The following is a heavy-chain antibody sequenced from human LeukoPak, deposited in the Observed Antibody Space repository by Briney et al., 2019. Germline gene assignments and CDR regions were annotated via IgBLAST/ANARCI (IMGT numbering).Heavy chain of an antibody. Sequence: ASVKVSCKASGYTFTSYGINWVRQATGQGLEWMGWINPKNGGANYAPRFQGRVTMTRDRSISTVYMELTGLTSDDTAVYYCARASFWESPINWFDPWGQGTLVTVSS. CDR3: ARASFWESPINWFDP. J-gene: IGHJ5*02. CDR1: GYTFTSYG. D-gene: IGHD3-16*01. CDR2: INPKNGGA. V-gene: IGHV1-2*07.